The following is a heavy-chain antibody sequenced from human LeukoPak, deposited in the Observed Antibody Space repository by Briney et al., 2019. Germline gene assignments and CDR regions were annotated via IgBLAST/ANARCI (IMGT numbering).Heavy chain of an antibody. CDR2: ISSSGSTI. J-gene: IGHJ4*02. CDR3: AKDHYDFWTGNPIN. V-gene: IGHV3-11*01. D-gene: IGHD3-3*01. Sequence: GGSLRLSCAASGFTFSDYYMSWIRQAPGKGLEWVSYISSSGSTIYYADSVKGRFTISRDNAKNSLYLQMNSLRAEDTAIYFCAKDHYDFWTGNPINWGQGTLVTVSS. CDR1: GFTFSDYY.